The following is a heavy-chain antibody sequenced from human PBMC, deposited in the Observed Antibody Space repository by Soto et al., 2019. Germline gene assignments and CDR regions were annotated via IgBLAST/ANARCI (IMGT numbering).Heavy chain of an antibody. D-gene: IGHD3-10*01. CDR2: ISYDGSNK. J-gene: IGHJ5*02. Sequence: QVQLVESGGGVVQPGRSLRLSCAASGFTFSSYAMHWVRQAPGKGLEWVAVISYDGSNKYYADSVKGRFTISRDNSKNTLYLQMNCLRAEDTAVYYCARDRAAYYYGSGPFGPWGQGTLVTVSS. CDR3: ARDRAAYYYGSGPFGP. CDR1: GFTFSSYA. V-gene: IGHV3-30-3*01.